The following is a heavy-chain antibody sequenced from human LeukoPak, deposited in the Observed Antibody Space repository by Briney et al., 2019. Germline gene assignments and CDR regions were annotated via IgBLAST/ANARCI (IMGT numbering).Heavy chain of an antibody. CDR2: ISISSSTI. Sequence: GGPLRLSCAASGFTFSSYSMNWVRQAPGKGLEWVSYISISSSTIYYADSVKGRFTISRDNAKNSLYLQMNSLRAEDTAVYYCARGNIGYCSSTSCYEGDYWGQGTLVTVSS. J-gene: IGHJ4*02. V-gene: IGHV3-48*01. D-gene: IGHD2-2*01. CDR3: ARGNIGYCSSTSCYEGDY. CDR1: GFTFSSYS.